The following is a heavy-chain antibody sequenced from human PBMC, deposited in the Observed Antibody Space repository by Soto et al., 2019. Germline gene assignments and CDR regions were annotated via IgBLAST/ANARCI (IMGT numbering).Heavy chain of an antibody. CDR2: MNPNSGNT. V-gene: IGHV1-8*01. Sequence: QVQLVQSGAEVKKPGASVKVSCKASGYTFTSYDINWVRQATGQGLEWMGWMNPNSGNTGYAQKFQGRVTMTRNTSISTAYIELSSLRSEDTAVYYCARGVHFVDYYYYYMDVWGKGTTVTVSS. D-gene: IGHD2-15*01. J-gene: IGHJ6*03. CDR1: GYTFTSYD. CDR3: ARGVHFVDYYYYYMDV.